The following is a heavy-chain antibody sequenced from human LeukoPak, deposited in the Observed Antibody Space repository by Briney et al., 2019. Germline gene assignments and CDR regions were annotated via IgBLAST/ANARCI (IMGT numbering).Heavy chain of an antibody. D-gene: IGHD6-19*01. Sequence: GGSLRLSCAASGFTFSSYSMNWVRQAPGKGLEWVSSISSSSSYIYYADSVKGRFTISRDNAKSSLYLQMNSLRAEDTAVYYCARASGIAVAGGDAFDIWGQGTMVTVSS. J-gene: IGHJ3*02. CDR1: GFTFSSYS. V-gene: IGHV3-21*01. CDR3: ARASGIAVAGGDAFDI. CDR2: ISSSSSYI.